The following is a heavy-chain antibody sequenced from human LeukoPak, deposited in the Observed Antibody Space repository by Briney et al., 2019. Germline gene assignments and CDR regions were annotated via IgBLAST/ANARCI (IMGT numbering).Heavy chain of an antibody. CDR1: GFTFSSYS. Sequence: PGGSLRLSCAASGFTFSSYSMNWVRQAPGKGLEWASSISSSSTYIYYADSVKGRFTISRDNAKNSLYLQMNSLRAEDTAVFYCARNTITGYYYGMGVWGQGTTVTVSS. CDR3: ARNTITGYYYGMGV. CDR2: ISSSSTYI. V-gene: IGHV3-21*01. D-gene: IGHD3-10*01. J-gene: IGHJ6*02.